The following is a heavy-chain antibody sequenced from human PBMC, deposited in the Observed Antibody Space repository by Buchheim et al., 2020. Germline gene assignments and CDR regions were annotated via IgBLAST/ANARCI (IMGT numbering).Heavy chain of an antibody. Sequence: QVQLVESGGGVIQPGRSLTLSCTTSGFTFSNYGMHWVRQAPGKGLEWVAVIWNDGNTKYYVESVKGRFTISRDISKNTGNLQMNSLRAEDTAVYYCARAAWGHVGDLWGQGTL. V-gene: IGHV3-33*01. CDR3: ARAAWGHVGDL. D-gene: IGHD3-16*01. CDR2: IWNDGNTK. CDR1: GFTFSNYG. J-gene: IGHJ4*02.